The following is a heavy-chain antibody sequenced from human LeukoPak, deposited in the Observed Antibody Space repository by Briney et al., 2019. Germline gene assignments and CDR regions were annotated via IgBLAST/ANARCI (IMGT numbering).Heavy chain of an antibody. CDR2: IYKSGSI. J-gene: IGHJ6*02. CDR3: ARLRITGGHYYPHGLDV. V-gene: IGHV4-59*08. D-gene: IGHD1-26*01. Sequence: PSETLSLTCTVSGGSISSYYWSWIRQPPGKGLEWIGYIYKSGSINYNPSLKSRVTTSVDTSKKQFSLKLSSVTAADTAIYYCARLRITGGHYYPHGLDVWGQGTTVTVSS. CDR1: GGSISSYY.